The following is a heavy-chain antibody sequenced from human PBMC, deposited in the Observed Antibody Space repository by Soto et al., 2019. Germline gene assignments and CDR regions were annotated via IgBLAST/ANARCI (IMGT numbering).Heavy chain of an antibody. Sequence: QVQLVESGGGVVQPGKSLRLSCVASAFTFSDYYMHWVRQAPGKGLEWVAAISGDGSKKSYADSVKGRATLSRDNAKNTLYLQMDNLRAEDTAVYFCGRDLGGSGTPLEYYGMDVWGRGTTVTVSS. V-gene: IGHV3-30*04. CDR1: AFTFSDYY. D-gene: IGHD3-10*01. CDR2: ISGDGSKK. CDR3: GRDLGGSGTPLEYYGMDV. J-gene: IGHJ6*02.